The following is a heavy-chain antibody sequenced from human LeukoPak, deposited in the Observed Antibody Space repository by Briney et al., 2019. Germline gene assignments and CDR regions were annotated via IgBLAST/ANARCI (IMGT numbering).Heavy chain of an antibody. J-gene: IGHJ4*02. V-gene: IGHV3-48*01. CDR3: ARDPHALDY. CDR2: IAYTGTI. Sequence: GGSLRLSCAASGFSFSSYSMNWVRQAPGKGLEWVAYIAYTGTIHYADSVRGRFAISRDNAKNSLYLELNSLRVEDTAVYYCARDPHALDYWGQGTRVTVSS. CDR1: GFSFSSYS.